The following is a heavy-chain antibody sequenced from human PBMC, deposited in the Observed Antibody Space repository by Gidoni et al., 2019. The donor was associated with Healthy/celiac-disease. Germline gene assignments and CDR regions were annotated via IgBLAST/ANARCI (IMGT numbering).Heavy chain of an antibody. Sequence: QVPLVQSGPEVKKPGASVKVSCKAAVYTFTSYAMHWVRQAPGHRLGWMGWITAGNGNIRYSQKCQGRVTITRDTSASTAYRELSSLRSEDTAVYYCARSGSITILGVAYAWWGQGSLVTVSS. CDR2: ITAGNGNI. V-gene: IGHV1-3*01. J-gene: IGHJ4*02. D-gene: IGHD3-3*01. CDR3: ARSGSITILGVAYAW. CDR1: VYTFTSYA.